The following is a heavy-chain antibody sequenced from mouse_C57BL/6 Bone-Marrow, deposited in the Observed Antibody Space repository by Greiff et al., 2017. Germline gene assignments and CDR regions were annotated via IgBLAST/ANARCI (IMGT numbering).Heavy chain of an antibody. CDR1: GYTFTSYW. D-gene: IGHD2-5*01. V-gene: IGHV1-59*01. Sequence: QVQLQQPGAELVRPGTSVKLSCKASGYTFTSYWMHWVKQRPGQGLEWIGVIDPSDSYTNYNQKFKGKATLTVDTSSSTAYMQLSSLTSEDSAVYYCARGGNSNYVPFFAYWGQGTLVTVSA. J-gene: IGHJ3*01. CDR2: IDPSDSYT. CDR3: ARGGNSNYVPFFAY.